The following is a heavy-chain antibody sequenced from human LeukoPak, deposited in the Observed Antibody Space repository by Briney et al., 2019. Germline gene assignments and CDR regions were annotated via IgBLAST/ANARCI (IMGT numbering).Heavy chain of an antibody. CDR2: INPNSGGT. D-gene: IGHD3-10*01. J-gene: IGHJ5*02. Sequence: PSVKVSCKASGYSFTSYYMHWVRQAPGQGLEWMGWINPNSGGTKYAQKFQGRVTMTRDTSISTAYMELSRLRSDDTAVYYCARRSYYYGSGSIIWFDPWGQGTLVTVSS. V-gene: IGHV1-2*02. CDR3: ARRSYYYGSGSIIWFDP. CDR1: GYSFTSYY.